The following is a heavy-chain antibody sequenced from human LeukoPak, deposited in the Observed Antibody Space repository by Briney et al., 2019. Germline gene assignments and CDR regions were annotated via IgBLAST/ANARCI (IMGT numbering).Heavy chain of an antibody. Sequence: GESLKISCQGSGYSFTNYWIGWVRQMPGKGLEWMGIIYPGDSDTRYSPSFQGQVSTSADKSISTAYLQWSSLKASDTAMYYCARMLAATGSGFDYWGQGTLVTVSS. CDR2: IYPGDSDT. CDR1: GYSFTNYW. V-gene: IGHV5-51*01. CDR3: ARMLAATGSGFDY. D-gene: IGHD6-13*01. J-gene: IGHJ4*02.